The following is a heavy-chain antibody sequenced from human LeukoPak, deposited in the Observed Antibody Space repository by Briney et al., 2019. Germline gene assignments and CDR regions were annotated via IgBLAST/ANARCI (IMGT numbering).Heavy chain of an antibody. Sequence: SETLSLTCTVSGVSISSYYWSWIRQPPGKGLEWIGYIYYSGSTDYNPSLKSRVTISVDTSKNQFSLKLSSVTAADTAVYYCASTYGSGSYDYWGQGTLVTVSS. CDR3: ASTYGSGSYDY. CDR1: GVSISSYY. V-gene: IGHV4-59*01. D-gene: IGHD3-10*01. CDR2: IYYSGST. J-gene: IGHJ4*02.